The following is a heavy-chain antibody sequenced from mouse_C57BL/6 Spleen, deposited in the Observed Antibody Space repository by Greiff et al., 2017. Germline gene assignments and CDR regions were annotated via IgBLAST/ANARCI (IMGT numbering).Heavy chain of an antibody. D-gene: IGHD1-1*01. CDR2: IHPNSGST. V-gene: IGHV1-64*01. CDR1: GYTFTSYW. CDR3: ARSEYYYGSRGYAMDY. Sequence: QVHVKQPGAELVKPGASVKLSCKASGYTFTSYWMPWVKQRPGQGLEWIGMIHPNSGSTNYNEKFKSKATLTVDKSSSTAYMQLSSLTSEDSAVYYCARSEYYYGSRGYAMDYWGQGTSVTVSS. J-gene: IGHJ4*01.